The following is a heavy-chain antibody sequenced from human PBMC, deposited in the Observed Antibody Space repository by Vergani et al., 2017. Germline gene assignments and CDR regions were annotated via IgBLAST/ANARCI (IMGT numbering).Heavy chain of an antibody. CDR3: ASEKWAAAGYF. Sequence: EVQLVESGGGLVQPGGSLRLSCAASGFTFSSYWMSWVRQAPGKGLEWVANIKQYGSEKYYVDSVKGRFTISRDNAKNSLYLQMNSLRAEDTAVYYCASEKWAAAGYFWGQGTLVTVSS. D-gene: IGHD6-13*01. V-gene: IGHV3-7*01. CDR1: GFTFSSYW. CDR2: IKQYGSEK. J-gene: IGHJ4*02.